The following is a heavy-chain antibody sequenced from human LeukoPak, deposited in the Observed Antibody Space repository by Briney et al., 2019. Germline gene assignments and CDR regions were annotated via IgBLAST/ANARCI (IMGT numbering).Heavy chain of an antibody. V-gene: IGHV4-31*03. CDR3: ARDTVTMVRGAYSWFDP. D-gene: IGHD3-10*01. CDR1: GGSISSGGYY. CDR2: IYYSGST. J-gene: IGHJ5*02. Sequence: PSESLSLTCTVSGGSISSGGYYWSWIRQHPGKGLEWIGYIYYSGSTYYNPSLKSRVTISVDTSKNQFSLKLSSVTAADTAVYYCARDTVTMVRGAYSWFDPWGQGTLVTVSS.